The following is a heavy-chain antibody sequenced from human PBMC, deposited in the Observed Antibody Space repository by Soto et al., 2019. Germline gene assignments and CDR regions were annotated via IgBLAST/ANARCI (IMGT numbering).Heavy chain of an antibody. V-gene: IGHV3-15*01. CDR3: TTLGGYCTNGVCYWYYYGMDV. Sequence: EVQLVESGGGLVKPGGSLRLSCAASGFTFSNAWMSWVRQAPGKGLEGVGRIKSKTDGGTTDYAAPVKGRFTISRDDSKNTLYLQMNSLKTEDTAVYYCTTLGGYCTNGVCYWYYYGMDVWGQGTTVTVSS. CDR1: GFTFSNAW. D-gene: IGHD2-8*01. CDR2: IKSKTDGGTT. J-gene: IGHJ6*02.